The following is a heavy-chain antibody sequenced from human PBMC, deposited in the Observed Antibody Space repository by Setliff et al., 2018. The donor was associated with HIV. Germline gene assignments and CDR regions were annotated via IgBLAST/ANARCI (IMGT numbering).Heavy chain of an antibody. Sequence: PSETLSLTCAVYGESLSDYYWSWIRQPPGKGLEWIGEINHNKSSDYNPSLKSRVTMSVDTSKNQFSLKVKSVTAADTAVYYCARQKKSSRWSTNDYWGQGTLVTVSS. CDR2: INHNKSS. CDR1: GESLSDYY. V-gene: IGHV4-34*01. J-gene: IGHJ4*02. CDR3: ARQKKSSRWSTNDY. D-gene: IGHD2-2*01.